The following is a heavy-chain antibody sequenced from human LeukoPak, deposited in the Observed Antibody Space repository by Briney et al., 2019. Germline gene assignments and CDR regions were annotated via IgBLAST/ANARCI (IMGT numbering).Heavy chain of an antibody. CDR2: IIAILGLT. V-gene: IGHV1-69*04. Sequence: ASVKVSCKASGGTFTSYGISWVRQAPGQGLEWMGRIIAILGLTNYAQKFQGRVTMTTDKSTSTAYMELSSLTSDDTAVYYCARGSGSYQVATYYYYGMYGSGQGSTVT. CDR3: ARGSGSYQVATYYYYGMYG. J-gene: IGHJ6*01. CDR1: GGTFTSYG. D-gene: IGHD1-26*01.